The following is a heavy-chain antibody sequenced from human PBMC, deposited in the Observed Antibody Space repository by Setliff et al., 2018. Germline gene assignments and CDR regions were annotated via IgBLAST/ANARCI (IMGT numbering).Heavy chain of an antibody. Sequence: SETLSLTCTVSGGFIRDYYWNWIRQSPGKGLEWIGYIYYRGTTNYNSSLKSRVTISIDMSKNQFSLKLSSATAADTAVYFCAAVGIDAGGGWFDPWGHGIPGTVS. V-gene: IGHV4-59*01. CDR3: AAVGIDAGGGWFDP. D-gene: IGHD1-26*01. CDR1: GGFIRDYY. CDR2: IYYRGTT. J-gene: IGHJ5*02.